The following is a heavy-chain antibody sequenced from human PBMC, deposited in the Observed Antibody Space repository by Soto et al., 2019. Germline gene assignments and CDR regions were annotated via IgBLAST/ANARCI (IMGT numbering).Heavy chain of an antibody. CDR1: GYTFTSYG. CDR3: AKGIINYYDSSGYYSLGYYGMDV. J-gene: IGHJ6*02. Sequence: ASVKVSCKASGYTFTSYGISWVRQAPGQGLEWMGWISAYNGNTNYAQKLQGRVTMTTDTSTSTAYMELRSLRSDDTAVYYCAKGIINYYDSSGYYSLGYYGMDVWGQGTTVTVSS. D-gene: IGHD3-22*01. CDR2: ISAYNGNT. V-gene: IGHV1-18*01.